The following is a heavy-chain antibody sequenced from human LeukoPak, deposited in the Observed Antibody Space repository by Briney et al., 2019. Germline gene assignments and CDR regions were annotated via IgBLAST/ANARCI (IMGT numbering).Heavy chain of an antibody. D-gene: IGHD1-1*01. Sequence: GGSLRLSCAASGFTFSSYEMSWVRQAPGKGLEWVANINQDGGAKYYVDSLKGRFTISRDNIEKSLYLQLNSPTADDTAVYFCARAPTTGTVDYWGQGTLVTVSS. CDR3: ARAPTTGTVDY. CDR1: GFTFSSYE. CDR2: INQDGGAK. J-gene: IGHJ4*02. V-gene: IGHV3-7*01.